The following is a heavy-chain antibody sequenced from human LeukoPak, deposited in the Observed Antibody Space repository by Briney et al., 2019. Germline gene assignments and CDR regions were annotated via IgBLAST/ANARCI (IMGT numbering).Heavy chain of an antibody. V-gene: IGHV4-38-2*02. J-gene: IGHJ3*01. CDR1: GYSISSGYY. Sequence: SETLSLTCTVSGYSISSGYYWGWVRPTPGKGLEWIGSIYHTGSISHNPSLTSRVTMSVDTSKNQFSLKVTSVTAADTAVYFCFRDGLSRDFLTGYYMGAFDVWGPGTLVTVSA. CDR3: FRDGLSRDFLTGYYMGAFDV. D-gene: IGHD3-9*01. CDR2: IYHTGSI.